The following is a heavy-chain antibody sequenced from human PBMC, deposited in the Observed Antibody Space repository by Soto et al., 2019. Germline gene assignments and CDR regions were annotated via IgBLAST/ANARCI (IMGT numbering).Heavy chain of an antibody. CDR2: INPNSGGT. CDR3: ARARSGGYSYGPYFDY. D-gene: IGHD5-18*01. V-gene: IGHV1-2*02. CDR1: GYTFTGYY. Sequence: ASVKVSCKASGYTFTGYYMHWVRQAPGQGLEWMGWINPNSGGTNYAQKLQGRVTMTRDTSISTAYMELSRLRSDDTAVYYCARARSGGYSYGPYFDYWGQGTLVTVSS. J-gene: IGHJ4*02.